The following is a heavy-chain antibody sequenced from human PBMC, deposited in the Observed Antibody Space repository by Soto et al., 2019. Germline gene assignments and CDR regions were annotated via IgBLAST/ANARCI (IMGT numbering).Heavy chain of an antibody. CDR2: IIPMFGTV. V-gene: IGHV1-69*06. CDR1: GGTFTSFA. D-gene: IGHD6-13*01. J-gene: IGHJ6*02. Sequence: QVQLVQSGAEVKKPGSSVKVSCKASGGTFTSFAISWVRQAPGEGPEWMGRIIPMFGTVNYAQNLQGRVTITADTSTSTAYMELSSLRSDDTAVYYCARDAGAAGVYDFDMDVWGQGTTVTVSS. CDR3: ARDAGAAGVYDFDMDV.